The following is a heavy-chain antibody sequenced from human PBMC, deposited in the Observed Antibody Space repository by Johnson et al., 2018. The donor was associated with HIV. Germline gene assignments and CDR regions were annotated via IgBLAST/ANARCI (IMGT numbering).Heavy chain of an antibody. Sequence: QVQLVESGGGVVQPGKSLRLSCAASGFTFSSYGMHWLRQAPGKGLEWVAFIRYDGSDKYYADSVKGRFTISRDNSKNTLYLQMNSLRADDTAVYYCAKTYYYDSSGSRAFDIWGQGTMVTVSS. J-gene: IGHJ3*02. CDR3: AKTYYYDSSGSRAFDI. CDR2: IRYDGSDK. V-gene: IGHV3-30*02. CDR1: GFTFSSYG. D-gene: IGHD3-22*01.